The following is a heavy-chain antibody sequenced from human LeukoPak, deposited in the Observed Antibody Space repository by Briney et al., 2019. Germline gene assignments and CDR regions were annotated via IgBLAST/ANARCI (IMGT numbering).Heavy chain of an antibody. V-gene: IGHV4-59*01. CDR1: GGSISSYY. CDR2: IYYSGST. Sequence: PSETLSLTCTVSGGSISSYYWSWIRQTPGKGLEWTGYIYYSGSTNFNPSLKSRVTISVDTSKNQFSLKMSSVTAADTAVYFCARGGPPGYYYDYYMDVWGKGTTVTISS. CDR3: ARGGPPGYYYDYYMDV. J-gene: IGHJ6*03.